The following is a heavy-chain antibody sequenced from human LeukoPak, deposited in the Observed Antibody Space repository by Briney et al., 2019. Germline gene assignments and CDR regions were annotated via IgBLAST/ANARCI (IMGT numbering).Heavy chain of an antibody. Sequence: SETLSLTCAVYGASFSGYYWSWIRQPPGKGLEWLGEINHSGSTNYNPSLKSRVTISVDTSKNHFSLKLSSVTAADTAVYYCARGSDGGKSLDYWGQGTLVTVSS. J-gene: IGHJ4*02. CDR1: GASFSGYY. CDR2: INHSGST. D-gene: IGHD4-23*01. CDR3: ARGSDGGKSLDY. V-gene: IGHV4-34*01.